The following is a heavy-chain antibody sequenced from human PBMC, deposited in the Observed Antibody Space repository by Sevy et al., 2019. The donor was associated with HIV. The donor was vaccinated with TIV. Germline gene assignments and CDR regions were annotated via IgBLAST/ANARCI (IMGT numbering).Heavy chain of an antibody. CDR1: GFTFSSYD. CDR3: AKTGIAAAGTY. V-gene: IGHV3-30*18. CDR2: ISYDGSNK. D-gene: IGHD6-13*01. J-gene: IGHJ4*02. Sequence: GGSLRLSCAASGFTFSSYDMHWVRQAPGKGLEWVAVISYDGSNKYYADSVKGRFTISRDNSKNTLYLQMNSLRAEDTAVYYCAKTGIAAAGTYWGQGTLVTVSS.